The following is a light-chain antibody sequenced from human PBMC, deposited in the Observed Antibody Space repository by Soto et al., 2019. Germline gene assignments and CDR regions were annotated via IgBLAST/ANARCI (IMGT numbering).Light chain of an antibody. CDR1: QSVSSSY. CDR2: GAS. CDR3: QQDGSSPRT. J-gene: IGKJ1*01. V-gene: IGKV3-20*01. Sequence: EIVLTQSPGTLSLSPGERATLSCRASQSVSSSYFAWYQQKPGQAPRLLIYGASSRATGIPDRFSGSGSGTDFTLTISRPEPEDFAVDYCQQDGSSPRTFGQGTKVEIK.